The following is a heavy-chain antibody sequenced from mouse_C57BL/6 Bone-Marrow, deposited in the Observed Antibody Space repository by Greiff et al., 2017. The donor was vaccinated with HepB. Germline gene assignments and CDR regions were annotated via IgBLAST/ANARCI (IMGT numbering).Heavy chain of an antibody. CDR2: INPNNGGT. J-gene: IGHJ4*01. V-gene: IGHV1-18*01. CDR3: ARRFITTVVSPYAMDY. Sequence: VQLKQSGPELVKPGASVKIPCKASGYTFTDYNMDWVKQSHGKSLEWIGDINPNNGGTIYNQKFKGTATLTVDKSSSTAYMELRSLTSEDTAVYYCARRFITTVVSPYAMDYWGQGTSVTVSS. D-gene: IGHD1-1*01. CDR1: GYTFTDYN.